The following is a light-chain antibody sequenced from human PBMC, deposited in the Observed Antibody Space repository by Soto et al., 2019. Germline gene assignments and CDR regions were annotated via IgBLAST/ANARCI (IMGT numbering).Light chain of an antibody. Sequence: QSALTQPASVSASPGQSITISCTGTSSDVGSSNLVSWYQHHPGKAPKLIIYEGSRRPSGVSGRFSGPKSGNTGSLTITGVQADDEADNYCCSFARNITFYAFGTVTKLTVL. CDR1: SSDVGSSNL. J-gene: IGLJ1*01. CDR3: CSFARNITFYA. V-gene: IGLV2-23*01. CDR2: EGS.